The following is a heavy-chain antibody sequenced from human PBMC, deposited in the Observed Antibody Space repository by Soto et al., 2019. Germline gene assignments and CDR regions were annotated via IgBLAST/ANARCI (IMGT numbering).Heavy chain of an antibody. CDR3: AKASGWFGEFDY. Sequence: EVQLLESGGGLVQPGGSLRLSCAASGFTFSSYAMSWVRQAPGKGLEWVSAISGSGGSTYYADSVKGPFTISRDNSKNTLYLQMNNLRAEDTAVYYCAKASGWFGEFDYWGQGTLVTVSS. CDR1: GFTFSSYA. J-gene: IGHJ4*02. V-gene: IGHV3-23*01. CDR2: ISGSGGST. D-gene: IGHD3-10*01.